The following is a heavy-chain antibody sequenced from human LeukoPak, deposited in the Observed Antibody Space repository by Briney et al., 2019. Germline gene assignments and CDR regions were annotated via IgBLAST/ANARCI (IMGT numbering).Heavy chain of an antibody. V-gene: IGHV3-23*01. CDR2: IGNNGGGI. Sequence: GGSLRLSCAASGLTFSSHWTHWVRHPPGKRLEWVSIIGNNGGGIHYADSVRGRFTISRDNSKNALYLQMNSLRVEDTAVYYCAIDPNWGTHSWGQGVLVTVSS. CDR3: AIDPNWGTHS. J-gene: IGHJ4*02. D-gene: IGHD7-27*01. CDR1: GLTFSSHW.